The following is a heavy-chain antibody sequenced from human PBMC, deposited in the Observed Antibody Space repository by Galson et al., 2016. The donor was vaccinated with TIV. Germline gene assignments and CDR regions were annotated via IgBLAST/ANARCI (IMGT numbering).Heavy chain of an antibody. CDR1: GFMFSKDN. CDR2: ISGRGSYI. D-gene: IGHD4-17*01. J-gene: IGHJ3*02. V-gene: IGHV3-21*04. Sequence: SPRLSCAASGFMFSKDNMHWVRQAPGKGLEWVACISGRGSYISYADSVKGRFTISRDNARNSLYLQMNSLTAEDTAMYYCTREDGNYVPVYDGFDIWGPGTMVTVSS. CDR3: TREDGNYVPVYDGFDI.